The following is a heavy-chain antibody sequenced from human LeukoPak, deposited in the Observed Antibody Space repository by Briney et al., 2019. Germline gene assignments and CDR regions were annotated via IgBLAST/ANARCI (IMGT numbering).Heavy chain of an antibody. D-gene: IGHD6-13*01. Sequence: GGSLRLSCAASGFTFSSYAMHWVRQAPGKGLEYVSAISSNGGSTSYANSVKGRFTISRDNSKNTLYLQMGSLRAEDMAVYYCARDRVGRQQLLSPSDYWGQGTLVTVSS. J-gene: IGHJ4*02. CDR3: ARDRVGRQQLLSPSDY. CDR2: ISSNGGST. V-gene: IGHV3-64*01. CDR1: GFTFSSYA.